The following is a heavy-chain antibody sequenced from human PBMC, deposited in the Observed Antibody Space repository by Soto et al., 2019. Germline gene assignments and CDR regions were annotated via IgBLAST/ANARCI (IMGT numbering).Heavy chain of an antibody. V-gene: IGHV1-2*04. D-gene: IGHD5-12*01. CDR2: INPNSGVT. CDR1: GDRFTDYY. Sequence: QVQLVQSGAEVKEPGASVTVSCRASGDRFTDYYMHWVRQAPGQGLEWMGWINPNSGVTKYAQKFHGWVTMPRDTSIRTVYMQLSRLVFDDTAIYYCARESGGATATLDYYYFYMDVWGTGTTVTVSS. CDR3: ARESGGATATLDYYYFYMDV. J-gene: IGHJ6*03.